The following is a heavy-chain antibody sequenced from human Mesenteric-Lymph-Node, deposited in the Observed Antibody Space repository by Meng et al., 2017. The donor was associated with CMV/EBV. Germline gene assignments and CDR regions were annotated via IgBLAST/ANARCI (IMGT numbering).Heavy chain of an antibody. CDR3: ARGVGGYDFWSGYWVDYYYYGMDV. Sequence: SVKVSCKASGGTFSSYAISWVRQAPGQGLEWMGGIIPIFGTANYAQKFQGRVTITTDESTSTAYMELSSLRSEDTAVYYCARGVGGYDFWSGYWVDYYYYGMDVWGQGTTVTVSS. D-gene: IGHD3-3*01. CDR2: IIPIFGTA. V-gene: IGHV1-69*05. CDR1: GGTFSSYA. J-gene: IGHJ6*02.